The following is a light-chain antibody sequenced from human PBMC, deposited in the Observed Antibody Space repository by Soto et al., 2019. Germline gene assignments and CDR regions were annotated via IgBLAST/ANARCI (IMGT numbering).Light chain of an antibody. V-gene: IGKV1-5*03. J-gene: IGKJ1*01. CDR1: QTISSW. Sequence: DMQMTESPSTLSGSVGDRVTITCRASQTISSWLAWYQQKPGKAPKLLIYKASTLKSGVPSRFSGSGSGTEFTLTISSLQPDDFATYYCQHYNSYSTFGRGTKVDIK. CDR3: QHYNSYST. CDR2: KAS.